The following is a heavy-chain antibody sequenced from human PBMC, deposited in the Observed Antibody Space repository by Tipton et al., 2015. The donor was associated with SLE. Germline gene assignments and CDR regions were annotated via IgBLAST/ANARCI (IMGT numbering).Heavy chain of an antibody. Sequence: VQLVQSGGGLVQPGGSLRLSCAASGFTVSSNYMSWVRQAPGKGLEWVSVIYSGGSTYYADSVKGRFTISRDNSKNTLYLQMNSLRAEDTAVYYCARESWGVAGPDAFDIWGQGTMVTVSS. D-gene: IGHD6-19*01. CDR1: GFTVSSNY. V-gene: IGHV3-66*01. J-gene: IGHJ3*02. CDR3: ARESWGVAGPDAFDI. CDR2: IYSGGST.